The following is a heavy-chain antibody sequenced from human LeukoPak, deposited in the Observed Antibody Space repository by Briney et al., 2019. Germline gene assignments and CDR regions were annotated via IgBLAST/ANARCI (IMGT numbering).Heavy chain of an antibody. V-gene: IGHV4-61*02. CDR2: IYTSGST. J-gene: IGHJ6*03. D-gene: IGHD2/OR15-2a*01. Sequence: SETLSLTCTVSGGSISSGSYYWSWIRQPAGKGLEWIGRIYTSGSTNYNPSLKSRVTISVDTSKNQFSLKLSSVTAADTAVYYCARDSILSYYMDVWGKGTTVTVSS. CDR3: ARDSILSYYMDV. CDR1: GGSISSGSYY.